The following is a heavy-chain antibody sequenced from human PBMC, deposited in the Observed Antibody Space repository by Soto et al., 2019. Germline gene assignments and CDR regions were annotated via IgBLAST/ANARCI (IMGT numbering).Heavy chain of an antibody. CDR2: ISSSSSYI. CDR1: GFSFRSYS. V-gene: IGHV3-21*01. J-gene: IGHJ4*02. D-gene: IGHD3-10*01. Sequence: EVQLVESGGGLVKPGGSLRLSCAASGFSFRSYSMNWVRQAPGKGLEWVSFISSSSSYINYAYSVKGRFTISRDNAKNSLFLQMNSLRAEDTAVYYCARVGTYYGSGSPYYSDYWGQGTLVSVSS. CDR3: ARVGTYYGSGSPYYSDY.